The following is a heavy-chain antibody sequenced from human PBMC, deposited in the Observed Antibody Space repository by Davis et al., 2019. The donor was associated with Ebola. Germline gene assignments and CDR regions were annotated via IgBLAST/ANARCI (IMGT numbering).Heavy chain of an antibody. J-gene: IGHJ4*02. Sequence: SVKVSCKASGGTFSSYAISWVRQAPGQGLEWMGGILPILGTANYAQKFQGRVTITADESTSTAYMELSSLRSEDTAVYYCARDLPGTYYFDYWGQGTLVTVSS. CDR2: ILPILGTA. D-gene: IGHD1-26*01. V-gene: IGHV1-69*13. CDR1: GGTFSSYA. CDR3: ARDLPGTYYFDY.